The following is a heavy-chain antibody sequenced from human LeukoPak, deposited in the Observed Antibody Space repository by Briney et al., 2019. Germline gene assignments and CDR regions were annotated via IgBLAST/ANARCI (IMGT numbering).Heavy chain of an antibody. J-gene: IGHJ4*02. V-gene: IGHV3-23*01. D-gene: IGHD3-10*01. CDR3: VRTMVRGVISYYFDY. CDR2: ISGSGGST. Sequence: QPGGSPRLSCAASGFTFSSYAMSWVRQAPGKGLEWVSAISGSGGSTYYADSVKGRFTISRDNSKNTLYLQMNSLRAEDTAVYYCVRTMVRGVISYYFDYWGQGTLVTVSS. CDR1: GFTFSSYA.